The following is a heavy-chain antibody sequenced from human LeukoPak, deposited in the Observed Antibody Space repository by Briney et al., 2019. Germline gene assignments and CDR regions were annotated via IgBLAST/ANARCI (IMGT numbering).Heavy chain of an antibody. V-gene: IGHV4-39*07. J-gene: IGHJ5*02. CDR3: ARDRYYYDSSGYSNWFDP. Sequence: SETLSLTCTVSGGSISSSSYYWGWIRQPPGKGLEWIGSIYYSGSTYYNPSLKSRVTISVDTSKNQFSLKLSSVTAADTAVYYCARDRYYYDSSGYSNWFDPWGQGTLVTVSS. CDR1: GGSISSSSYY. CDR2: IYYSGST. D-gene: IGHD3-22*01.